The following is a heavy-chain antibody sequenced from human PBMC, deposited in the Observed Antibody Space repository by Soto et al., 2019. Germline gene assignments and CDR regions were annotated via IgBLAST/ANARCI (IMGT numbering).Heavy chain of an antibody. Sequence: GGSLRLSCTASGFTFGDYAMSWFRQAPGKGLEWVGFIRSKAYGGTTEYAASVKGRFTISRDDSKSIAYLQMNSLKTEDTAVYYCTRDEYCSGGSCYSGGVDYWGQGTLVTVSS. CDR2: IRSKAYGGTT. J-gene: IGHJ4*02. V-gene: IGHV3-49*03. CDR1: GFTFGDYA. D-gene: IGHD2-15*01. CDR3: TRDEYCSGGSCYSGGVDY.